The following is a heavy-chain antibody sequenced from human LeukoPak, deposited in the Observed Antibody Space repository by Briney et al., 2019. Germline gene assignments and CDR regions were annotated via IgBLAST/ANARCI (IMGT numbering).Heavy chain of an antibody. J-gene: IGHJ4*02. D-gene: IGHD3-10*01. Sequence: GASVKVSCKASGYTFTGYYIHWVRQAPGQGLEWMGIINPSGGSTSYAQKFQGRVTITRDTSTSTVYMELSSLRSEDTAVYYCASGTPGIGSGSSSLDYWGQGTLVTVSS. CDR3: ASGTPGIGSGSSSLDY. CDR2: INPSGGST. CDR1: GYTFTGYY. V-gene: IGHV1-46*01.